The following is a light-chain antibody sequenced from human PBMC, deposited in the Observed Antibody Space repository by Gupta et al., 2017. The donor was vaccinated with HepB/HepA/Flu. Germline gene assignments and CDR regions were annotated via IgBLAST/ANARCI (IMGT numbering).Light chain of an antibody. CDR2: AAS. V-gene: IGKV3-20*01. CDR3: QQYGSSPCS. Sequence: EIVLTQSPGTLSLSPGERATLSCRASESVRDNYVAWYQQKPGQSPKVLIYAASTRATGLPDRFSGSGSGADFSLTITGLEPEDFAVYYCQQYGSSPCSFGQGTKLEIK. CDR1: ESVRDNY. J-gene: IGKJ2*04.